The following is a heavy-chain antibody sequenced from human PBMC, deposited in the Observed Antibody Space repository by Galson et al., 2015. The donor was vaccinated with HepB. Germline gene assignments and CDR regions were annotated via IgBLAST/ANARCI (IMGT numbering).Heavy chain of an antibody. J-gene: IGHJ6*02. CDR3: AKFPTVTPLVVMDV. CDR1: GFVFGDFY. Sequence: SLRLSCAASGFVFGDFYMSWIRQAPGKGLEWVSAISGSGGSTYYADSVKGRFTISRDNSKNTLYLQMNSLRAEDTAVYYCAKFPTVTPLVVMDVWGQGTTVTVSS. V-gene: IGHV3-23*01. CDR2: ISGSGGST. D-gene: IGHD4-17*01.